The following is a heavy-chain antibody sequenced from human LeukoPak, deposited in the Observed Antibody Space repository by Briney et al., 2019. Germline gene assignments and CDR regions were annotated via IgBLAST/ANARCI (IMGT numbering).Heavy chain of an antibody. Sequence: KASETLSLTCTVSGYSISSGYYWGWIRQPPGKGLEWIGSIYHSESTYYNPSLKSRVTISVDTSKNQFSLKLSSVTAADTAVYYCARIQEEVTTPYYFDYWGQGTLVTVSS. D-gene: IGHD4-17*01. J-gene: IGHJ4*02. CDR2: IYHSEST. CDR1: GYSISSGYY. V-gene: IGHV4-38-2*02. CDR3: ARIQEEVTTPYYFDY.